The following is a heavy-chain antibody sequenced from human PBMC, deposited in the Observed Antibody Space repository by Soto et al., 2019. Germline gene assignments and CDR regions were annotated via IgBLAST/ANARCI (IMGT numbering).Heavy chain of an antibody. CDR3: ARDQRHYYDSSGYSLDY. D-gene: IGHD3-22*01. V-gene: IGHV1-69*04. CDR2: IIPILGIA. CDR1: GGTFSSYT. J-gene: IGHJ4*02. Sequence: GASVKVSCKASGGTFSSYTISWVRQAPGQRLEWMGRIIPILGIANYAQKFQGRVTITADKSTSTAYMELSSLRSEDTAVYYCARDQRHYYDSSGYSLDYWGQGTLVTVSS.